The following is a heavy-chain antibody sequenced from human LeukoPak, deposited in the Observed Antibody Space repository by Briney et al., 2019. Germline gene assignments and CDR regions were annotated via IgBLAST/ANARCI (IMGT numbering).Heavy chain of an antibody. Sequence: SQTLSLTCTVSGGSISRGGYYWSWIRQHPGKGLEWIGYIYYSGSTYYNPSLKSRVTISVDTSKNQFSLKLSSVTAADTAVYYCARDLDTAMTDWGQGTLVTVSS. CDR1: GGSISRGGYY. D-gene: IGHD5-18*01. V-gene: IGHV4-31*03. CDR2: IYYSGST. CDR3: ARDLDTAMTD. J-gene: IGHJ4*02.